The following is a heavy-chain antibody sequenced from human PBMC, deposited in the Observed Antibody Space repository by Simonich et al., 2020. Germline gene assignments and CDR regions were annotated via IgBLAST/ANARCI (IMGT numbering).Heavy chain of an antibody. Sequence: QVQLQESGPGLVKPSETLSLTCTVSGGSYSSYYWSWLRQPPGKGLGGIGYIYYSGSTNYNPPLKSRVTISVDTSKNQFSLKLSSVTAADTAVYYCARHDRWLQFYFDYWGQGTLVTVSS. CDR2: IYYSGST. CDR3: ARHDRWLQFYFDY. D-gene: IGHD5-12*01. J-gene: IGHJ4*02. CDR1: GGSYSSYY. V-gene: IGHV4-59*08.